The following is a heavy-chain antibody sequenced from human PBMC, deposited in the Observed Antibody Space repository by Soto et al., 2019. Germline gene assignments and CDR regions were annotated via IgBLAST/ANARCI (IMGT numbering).Heavy chain of an antibody. CDR1: GFDLSSYW. Sequence: EVQLVESGGGLVQAGGSLRLSCAASGFDLSSYWMHWVRRVPGKGLVWVSRINPDGSRIDYADSVRGRFTISRDNAKNTLFLQMNNLRAEDTALYHCARVPVGAYGKFDPWGQGTLVTVSS. D-gene: IGHD2-8*02. CDR2: INPDGSRI. CDR3: ARVPVGAYGKFDP. V-gene: IGHV3-74*01. J-gene: IGHJ5*02.